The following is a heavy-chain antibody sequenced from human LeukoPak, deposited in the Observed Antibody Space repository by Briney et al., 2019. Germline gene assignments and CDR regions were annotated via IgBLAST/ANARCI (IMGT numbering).Heavy chain of an antibody. Sequence: SQTVSLTCTVSGGSISSGDYYWSWIRQPPGKGLEWIGYIYYSGSTYYNPSLKSRVTISVDTSKNQFSLKLSSVTAADTAVYYCARERWNCSSTSCPAGFDYWGQGTLVTVSS. CDR2: IYYSGST. CDR3: ARERWNCSSTSCPAGFDY. J-gene: IGHJ4*02. CDR1: GGSISSGDYY. V-gene: IGHV4-30-4*01. D-gene: IGHD2-2*01.